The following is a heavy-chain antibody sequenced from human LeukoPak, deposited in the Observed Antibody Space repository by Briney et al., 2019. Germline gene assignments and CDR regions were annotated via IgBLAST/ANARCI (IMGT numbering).Heavy chain of an antibody. J-gene: IGHJ5*02. CDR3: ASTNYDGSSGFSNWFDP. CDR1: GFTFSNYE. CDR2: ISSSGSI. Sequence: GGSLRLSCAASGFTFSNYEINWVRQAPGKGLEWVSYISSSGSIYYADSVKGRFTISRDNAKNSLYLQMNSLRAEDTAIYYCASTNYDGSSGFSNWFDPWGQGTLVTVSS. D-gene: IGHD3-22*01. V-gene: IGHV3-48*03.